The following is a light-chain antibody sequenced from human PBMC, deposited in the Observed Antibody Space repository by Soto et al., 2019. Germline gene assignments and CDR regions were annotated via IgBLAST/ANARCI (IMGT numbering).Light chain of an antibody. CDR2: DVT. CDR3: NSYTGTSARYA. V-gene: IGLV2-14*03. Sequence: QSVLTQPASVSGSPGQSITISCTGTSSDVGRYNYVSWYQQYPGRARKLIIFDVTNRPSGVSPRFSGSKSGNTASLTISGLQAADEADYYCNSYTGTSARYAFGTGTKVTV. CDR1: SSDVGRYNY. J-gene: IGLJ1*01.